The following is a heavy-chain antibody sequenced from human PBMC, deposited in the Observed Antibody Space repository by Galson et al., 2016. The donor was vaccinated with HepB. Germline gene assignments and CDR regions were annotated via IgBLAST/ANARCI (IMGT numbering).Heavy chain of an antibody. D-gene: IGHD2-2*01. Sequence: IVSGGSVRNSNYYWGWLRQSPGKGLEWIASIFYSGSTNYNPHLQSRVILSVDTSKNQFSLNLTSVTAADTALYYCARATRTQFDPWGQGTLVTVSS. CDR2: IFYSGST. CDR3: ARATRTQFDP. V-gene: IGHV4-39*02. J-gene: IGHJ5*02. CDR1: GGSVRNSNYY.